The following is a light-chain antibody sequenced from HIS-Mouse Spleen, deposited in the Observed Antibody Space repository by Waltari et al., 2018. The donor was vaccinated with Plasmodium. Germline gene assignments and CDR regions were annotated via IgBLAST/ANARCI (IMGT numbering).Light chain of an antibody. V-gene: IGLV3-19*01. Sequence: SSELTQDPAVSVALGQTVRITCQGDSLRSYYASWYQQKPGQAPVLVIYGKNNRPSGFPDRFSGSSSGNTAALTITGAQAEDEADYYCNSRDSSGTHVVFGGGTKLTVL. J-gene: IGLJ2*01. CDR2: GKN. CDR3: NSRDSSGTHVV. CDR1: SLRSYY.